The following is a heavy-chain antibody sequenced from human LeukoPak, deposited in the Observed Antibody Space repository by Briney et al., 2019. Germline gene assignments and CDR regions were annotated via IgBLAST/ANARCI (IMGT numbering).Heavy chain of an antibody. V-gene: IGHV3-21*01. CDR3: ARDRGKGVDY. D-gene: IGHD3-16*01. Sequence: GGSLRLSCAASGFTFSSYSMNWVRQAPGKGLEWVSSISSSSYIYYADSVKGRFTISRDNAKNSLYLQMNSLRAEDTAVYYCARDRGKGVDYWGQGTLVTVTS. J-gene: IGHJ4*02. CDR2: ISSSSYI. CDR1: GFTFSSYS.